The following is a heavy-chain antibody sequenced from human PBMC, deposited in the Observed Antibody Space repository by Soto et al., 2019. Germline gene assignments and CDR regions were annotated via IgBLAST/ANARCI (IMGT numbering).Heavy chain of an antibody. CDR3: ATTYYDSSGYYYGLDY. V-gene: IGHV1-69*06. CDR2: TIPIFGTA. J-gene: IGHJ4*02. Sequence: QVQLVQSGAEVKKPGSSVKFSCKASGGTFISYAISWVRHAPGQGLEWMGGTIPIFGTANYAQKFQGRVTITADKSTSTAYMELSSLGSEDTAVYYCATTYYDSSGYYYGLDYWGQGTLVTVSS. CDR1: GGTFISYA. D-gene: IGHD3-22*01.